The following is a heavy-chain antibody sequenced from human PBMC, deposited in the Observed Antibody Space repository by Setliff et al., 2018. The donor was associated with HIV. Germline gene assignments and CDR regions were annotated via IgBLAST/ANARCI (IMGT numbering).Heavy chain of an antibody. CDR2: MNPNSGNT. D-gene: IGHD1-26*01. V-gene: IGHV1-8*01. CDR1: GYTFTNYD. CDR3: ARFRKFQLVGALDY. Sequence: ASVKVSCKASGYTFTNYDINWVRQATGQGLEWMGWMNPNSGNTGYAQKFQGRVTMTRNISISTAYMELSSLRSEDTAVYYCARFRKFQLVGALDYWGQGTLVTVSS. J-gene: IGHJ4*02.